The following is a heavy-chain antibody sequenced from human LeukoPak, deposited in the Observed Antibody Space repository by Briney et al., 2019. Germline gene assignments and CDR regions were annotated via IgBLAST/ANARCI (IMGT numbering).Heavy chain of an antibody. CDR1: GFTFSNAW. CDR3: TTVGDFSYYDSSANYGMDV. Sequence: PGGSLRLSCAASGFTFSNAWMNWVRQAPGKGLEWVGRIKSKTDGGTTDYAAPVKGRFTISRDDSKNTLYLQMNSLKTEDTAVYYRTTVGDFSYYDSSANYGMDVWGQGTTVAVSS. J-gene: IGHJ6*02. V-gene: IGHV3-15*07. D-gene: IGHD3-22*01. CDR2: IKSKTDGGTT.